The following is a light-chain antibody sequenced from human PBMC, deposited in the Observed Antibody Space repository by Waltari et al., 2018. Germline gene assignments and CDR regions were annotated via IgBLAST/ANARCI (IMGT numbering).Light chain of an antibody. Sequence: EVVLTQSPDTLSLSPGERATLSCRASQSIGRYLVWYQQRPGQAPRLLIYAASTRATGIPDRFSGSGSGTDFTLTISRLEPEDFAVYYCQNHERLPATFGQGTKVEIK. V-gene: IGKV3-20*01. CDR3: QNHERLPAT. CDR2: AAS. J-gene: IGKJ1*01. CDR1: QSIGRY.